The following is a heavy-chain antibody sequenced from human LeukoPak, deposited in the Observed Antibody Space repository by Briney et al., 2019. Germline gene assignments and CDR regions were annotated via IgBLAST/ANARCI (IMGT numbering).Heavy chain of an antibody. CDR3: ASQSGY. CDR2: INTDGSDT. V-gene: IGHV3-74*03. CDR1: GFTFSTNW. J-gene: IGHJ4*02. Sequence: GGSLRLSYTASGFTFSTNWMHWVRQAPGKGLVWVSRINTDGSDTEYADFVKGRFTISRDNVQNTLYLQMNSLRTEDTAVYYCASQSGYWGQGTLVTVSS.